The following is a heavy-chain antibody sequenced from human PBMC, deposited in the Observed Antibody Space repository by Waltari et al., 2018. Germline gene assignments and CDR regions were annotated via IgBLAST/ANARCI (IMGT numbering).Heavy chain of an antibody. CDR2: IYYSGST. D-gene: IGHD1-1*01. J-gene: IGHJ3*02. CDR1: GGSIRSSSYY. Sequence: QLQLQESGPGLVKPSATLSLTCTFSGGSIRSSSYYWGWIRQPPGKGLEWIGSIYYSGSTYYNPSLKSRVTISVDTSKNQFSLKLSSVTAADTAVYYCARGPMEAFDIWGQGTMVTVSS. CDR3: ARGPMEAFDI. V-gene: IGHV4-39*01.